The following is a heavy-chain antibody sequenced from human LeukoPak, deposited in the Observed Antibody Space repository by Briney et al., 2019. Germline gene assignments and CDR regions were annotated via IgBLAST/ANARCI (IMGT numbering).Heavy chain of an antibody. J-gene: IGHJ6*03. D-gene: IGHD3-3*01. V-gene: IGHV4-4*02. CDR1: GGSISSSNW. Sequence: SETLSLTCAVSGGSISSSNWWSWVRQPPGKGLEWIGEIYHSGSTNYNPSLKSRVTISVDKSKNQFSLKLSSVTAADTAVYYCARDVPYYDFWSGYYTGGYYYYMDVWGKGTTVTVSS. CDR3: ARDVPYYDFWSGYYTGGYYYYMDV. CDR2: IYHSGST.